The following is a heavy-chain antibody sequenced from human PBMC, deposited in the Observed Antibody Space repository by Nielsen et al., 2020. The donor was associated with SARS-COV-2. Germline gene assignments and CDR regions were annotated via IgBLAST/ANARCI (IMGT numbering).Heavy chain of an antibody. V-gene: IGHV3-15*01. Sequence: GESLKISCAASGLTLKKAWMGWVRQAPGKGLEWVGRLKSNSAGGTTDLAAPVKGRFSISRDGSKNTFYLHMSSLKTEDAAMYYCTTDRTIAARPLFDYWGQGTRVIVSS. CDR2: LKSNSAGGTT. D-gene: IGHD6-6*01. CDR1: GLTLKKAW. J-gene: IGHJ4*02. CDR3: TTDRTIAARPLFDY.